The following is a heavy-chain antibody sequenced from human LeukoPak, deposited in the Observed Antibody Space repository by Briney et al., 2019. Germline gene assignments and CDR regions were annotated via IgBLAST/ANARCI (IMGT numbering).Heavy chain of an antibody. J-gene: IGHJ6*02. Sequence: SETLSLTCAVYGGSFSGYYWSWIRQPPGKGLEWIGEINHSGSTNYNPSLKSRVTISVDTSKNQFSLKLSSVTAADTAVYYCARGQAGANYYYYGMDVWGQGTTVTVSS. CDR3: ARGQAGANYYYYGMDV. V-gene: IGHV4-34*01. CDR2: INHSGST. CDR1: GGSFSGYY. D-gene: IGHD1/OR15-1a*01.